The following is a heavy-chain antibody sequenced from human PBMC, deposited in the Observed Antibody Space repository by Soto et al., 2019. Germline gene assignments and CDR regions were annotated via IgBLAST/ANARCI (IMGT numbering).Heavy chain of an antibody. D-gene: IGHD3-3*01. V-gene: IGHV3-7*01. CDR3: AREPYSKRFLEWLCDY. CDR2: IKQDGSEK. Sequence: GGSLRLSCAASGFTFSSYWMSWVRQAPGKGLEWVANIKQDGSEKYYVDSVKGRFTISRDNAKNSLYLQINSLRAEDTAVYYCAREPYSKRFLEWLCDYWGQGTLVTVSS. J-gene: IGHJ4*02. CDR1: GFTFSSYW.